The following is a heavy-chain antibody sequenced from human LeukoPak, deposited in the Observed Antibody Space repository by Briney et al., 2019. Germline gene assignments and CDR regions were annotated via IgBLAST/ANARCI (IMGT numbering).Heavy chain of an antibody. D-gene: IGHD3-9*01. CDR2: ISAYNGNT. V-gene: IGHV1-18*01. CDR3: ARGSLLYDILTGYNIGPYYFDY. Sequence: GASVKVSCKASGYTFTSYGISWVRQAPGQGLEWMGWISAYNGNTNYAQKLQGRVTMTTDTSTNTAYMELRSLRSDDPAVYYCARGSLLYDILTGYNIGPYYFDYWGQGTLVTVSS. CDR1: GYTFTSYG. J-gene: IGHJ4*02.